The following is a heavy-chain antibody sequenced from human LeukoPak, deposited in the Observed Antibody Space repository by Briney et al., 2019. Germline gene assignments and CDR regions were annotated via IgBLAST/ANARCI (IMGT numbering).Heavy chain of an antibody. J-gene: IGHJ4*02. D-gene: IGHD1-7*01. V-gene: IGHV3-23*01. CDR1: GFTFSSYA. CDR2: ISGSGGST. Sequence: GGSLRLSCAASGFTFSSYAMSWVRQAPGKGLEWVSAISGSGGSTYYADSVKGRFTISRDNSKNTLYLQMNSLRAEDTAVYYCAKAQGGGGTTPRFDYWGQGTLVTVSS. CDR3: AKAQGGGGTTPRFDY.